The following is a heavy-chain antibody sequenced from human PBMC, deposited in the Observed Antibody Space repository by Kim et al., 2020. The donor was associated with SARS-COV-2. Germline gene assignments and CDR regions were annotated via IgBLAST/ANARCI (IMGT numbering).Heavy chain of an antibody. D-gene: IGHD6-13*01. Sequence: SETLSLTCTVSSASISSGDCYWSWIRQHPGKGLEWIGYIYYSGSTYYSPSLKSRVTISVDRSQNQFSLRLSSVTAADTAVYYCARGKGYSSTPHYYYYGMDVWVQGTTVTVSS. CDR1: SASISSGDCY. CDR3: ARGKGYSSTPHYYYYGMDV. V-gene: IGHV4-31*03. CDR2: IYYSGST. J-gene: IGHJ6*02.